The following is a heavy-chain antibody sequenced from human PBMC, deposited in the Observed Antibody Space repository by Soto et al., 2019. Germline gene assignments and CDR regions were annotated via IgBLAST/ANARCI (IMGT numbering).Heavy chain of an antibody. D-gene: IGHD7-27*01. CDR2: ISHHSDYI. CDR1: GFTFASYN. CDR3: ARDNRGTFDY. V-gene: IGHV3-21*04. Sequence: GGSLRLSCASSGFTFASYNMLWVRQAPGKGLEWVASISHHSDYIYHADSVKGRFTVSRDNAKNSLSLQMNSLRAEDTAVYFCARDNRGTFDYWGQGALVTVSS. J-gene: IGHJ4*02.